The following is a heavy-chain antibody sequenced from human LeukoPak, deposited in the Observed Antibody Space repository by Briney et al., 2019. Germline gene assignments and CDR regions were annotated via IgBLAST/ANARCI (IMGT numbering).Heavy chain of an antibody. CDR2: ISAYNGNT. D-gene: IGHD6-19*01. J-gene: IGHJ6*03. CDR3: ARAGSSGWYGYYYMDV. V-gene: IGHV1-18*01. Sequence: GASVKVSCKASGYTFTSYGISWVRQAPGQGLEWMGWISAYNGNTNYAQKLQGRVTMTTDTSTSTAYMELRSLRSDDTAVYYCARAGSSGWYGYYYMDVWGKGTTVTVSS. CDR1: GYTFTSYG.